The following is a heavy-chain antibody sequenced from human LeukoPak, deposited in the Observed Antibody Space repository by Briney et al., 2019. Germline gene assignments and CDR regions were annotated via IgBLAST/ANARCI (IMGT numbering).Heavy chain of an antibody. J-gene: IGHJ4*02. D-gene: IGHD2-21*01. CDR2: IYHSGST. CDR1: GYSISSGYY. CDR3: ARGNIPGNYFDY. Sequence: SETLSLTCTVSGYSISSGYYWGWIRQPPGKGLEWIGSIYHSGSTNYNPSLKSRVSISVDTSKNQFSLKLSSVTAADTAVYYCARGNIPGNYFDYWGQGTLVTVSS. V-gene: IGHV4-38-2*02.